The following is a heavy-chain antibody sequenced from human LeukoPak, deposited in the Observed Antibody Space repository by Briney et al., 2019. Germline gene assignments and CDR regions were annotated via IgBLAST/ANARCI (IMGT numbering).Heavy chain of an antibody. CDR1: GYTFTNYD. V-gene: IGHV1-69*13. J-gene: IGHJ4*02. D-gene: IGHD3-10*01. CDR2: IIPIFGTA. Sequence: GASVKVSCKASGYTFTNYDISWVRQAPGQGLEWMGGIIPIFGTANYAQKFQGRVTITADESTSTAYMELSSLRSEDTAVYYCGFLMVRGVIPFDYWGQGTLVTVSS. CDR3: GFLMVRGVIPFDY.